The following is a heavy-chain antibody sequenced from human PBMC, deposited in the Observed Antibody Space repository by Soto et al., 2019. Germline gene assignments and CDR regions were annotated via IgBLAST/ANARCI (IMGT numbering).Heavy chain of an antibody. CDR2: INAANGDT. D-gene: IGHD6-13*01. J-gene: IGHJ5*02. CDR3: VRRNVSATGIDWFDP. V-gene: IGHV1-3*01. CDR1: GYTFTSYG. Sequence: RASVKVSCKASGYTFTSYGIHWVRQAPGQRLEWMGWINAANGDTKYSPKFQGRVTITRDTSASTAYMELSSLRSEDTAVYYCVRRNVSATGIDWFDPWGQGTLVTVSS.